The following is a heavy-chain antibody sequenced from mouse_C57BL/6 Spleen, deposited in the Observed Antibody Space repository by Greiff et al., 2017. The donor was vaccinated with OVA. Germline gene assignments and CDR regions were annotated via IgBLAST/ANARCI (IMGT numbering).Heavy chain of an antibody. CDR3: AREVGVEWYFDV. J-gene: IGHJ1*03. CDR1: GYSFTDYN. D-gene: IGHD1-1*01. V-gene: IGHV1-39*01. CDR2: INPNYGTT. Sequence: EVKVVESGPELVKPGASVKISCKASGYSFTDYNMNWVKQSNGKSLEWIGVINPNYGTTSYNQKFKGKATLTVDQSSSTAYMQLNSLTSEDSAFYYCAREVGVEWYFDVWGTGTTVTVSS.